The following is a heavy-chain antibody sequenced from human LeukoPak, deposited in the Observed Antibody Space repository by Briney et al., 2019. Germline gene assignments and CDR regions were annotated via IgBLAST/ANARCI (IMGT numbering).Heavy chain of an antibody. CDR3: ARDGNSGYDYPIFDY. CDR1: GFTFITYG. Sequence: GGSLRLSCAASGFTFITYGMHWVRQAPGKGLEWVAVIWYDGNNKYYADFVRGRFTISRDNFKNTLYLQMNSLRAEDTAVYYCARDGNSGYDYPIFDYWGQGTLVTVSS. V-gene: IGHV3-33*08. D-gene: IGHD5-12*01. J-gene: IGHJ4*02. CDR2: IWYDGNNK.